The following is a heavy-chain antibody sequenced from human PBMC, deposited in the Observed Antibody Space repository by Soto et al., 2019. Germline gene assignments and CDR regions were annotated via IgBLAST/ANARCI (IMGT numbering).Heavy chain of an antibody. V-gene: IGHV1-24*01. Sequence: ASVKVSCKVSGYTLTELSMHWVRQAPGKGLEWMGGFDPEDGETIYAQKFQGRVTMTEDTSTDTAYMELSSLRSEDTAVYYCATDTKVSVVAGTDYYYYGMDVWGQGTTVTAP. CDR1: GYTLTELS. D-gene: IGHD6-19*01. CDR2: FDPEDGET. J-gene: IGHJ6*02. CDR3: ATDTKVSVVAGTDYYYYGMDV.